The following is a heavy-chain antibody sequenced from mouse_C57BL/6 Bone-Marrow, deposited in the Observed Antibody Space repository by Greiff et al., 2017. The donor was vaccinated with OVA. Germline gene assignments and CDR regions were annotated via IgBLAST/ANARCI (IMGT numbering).Heavy chain of an antibody. CDR3: TTPPTIVTTYLSF. V-gene: IGHV14-4*01. Sequence: LVESGAELVRPGASVKLSCTASGFNIKDDYMHWVKQRPEQGLEWIGWIDPENGDTEYASKFQGKATITADTSSNTAYLQLSSLTSEDTAVYYCTTPPTIVTTYLSFWGQGTLVTVSA. J-gene: IGHJ3*01. D-gene: IGHD2-5*01. CDR2: IDPENGDT. CDR1: GFNIKDDY.